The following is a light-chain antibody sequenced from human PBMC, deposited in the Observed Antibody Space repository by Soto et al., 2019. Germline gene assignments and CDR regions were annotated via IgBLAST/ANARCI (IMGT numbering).Light chain of an antibody. CDR2: GNS. J-gene: IGLJ1*01. CDR3: QSYDSSLSGSYV. Sequence: QAVVTQPPSVSGAPGQRVTISCTGSRSNIGAGYDVHWYQQLPGTAPKLLIYGNSNRPSGVPDRFSGSKSGTSASLAITGLQAEDEADYYCQSYDSSLSGSYVFGTGTKVTVL. CDR1: RSNIGAGYD. V-gene: IGLV1-40*01.